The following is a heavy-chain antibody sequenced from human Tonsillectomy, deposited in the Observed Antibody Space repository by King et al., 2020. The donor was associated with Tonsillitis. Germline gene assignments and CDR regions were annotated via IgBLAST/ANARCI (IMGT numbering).Heavy chain of an antibody. CDR1: GFTFSSYA. Sequence: VQLVESGGGLVQPGGSLRLSCAASGFTFSSYAMSWVRQAPGQGLEWVSAISGSGGSTYYAASVKGLFTISRDNSKNTLYLQMKSLRAEDTAVYYCAKSKDYGDFPGVVDYWGQGTLVTVSS. CDR2: ISGSGGST. V-gene: IGHV3-23*04. D-gene: IGHD4-17*01. CDR3: AKSKDYGDFPGVVDY. J-gene: IGHJ4*02.